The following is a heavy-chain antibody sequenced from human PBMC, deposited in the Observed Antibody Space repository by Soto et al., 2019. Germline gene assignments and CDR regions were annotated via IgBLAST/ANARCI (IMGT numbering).Heavy chain of an antibody. CDR3: AKDLSYGMDV. CDR1: GFTFSIYG. Sequence: QVQLVESGGGVVQPGRSLRLSCAASGFTFSIYGIHWVRQAPGKGLEWVAVISYDGSNSYYADSVKGRFTISSDNTKNTLYLQMNSLRAEDTAVYYCAKDLSYGMDVWGQGTTVTVSS. V-gene: IGHV3-30*18. CDR2: ISYDGSNS. J-gene: IGHJ6*02.